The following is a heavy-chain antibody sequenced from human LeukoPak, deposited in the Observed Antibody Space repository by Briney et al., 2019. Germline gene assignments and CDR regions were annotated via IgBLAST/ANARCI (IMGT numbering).Heavy chain of an antibody. D-gene: IGHD3-10*01. V-gene: IGHV3-53*05. Sequence: GGSLRLSCAASGFTVSSNYMSWVRQAPWKGLEWVSVIYSGGSTYYADSVKGRFTISRDNAKNSLYLQMNSLRAEDTALFYCAKDKDYYYGSGSCFDYWGQGTLVTVSS. CDR3: AKDKDYYYGSGSCFDY. CDR1: GFTVSSNY. CDR2: IYSGGST. J-gene: IGHJ4*02.